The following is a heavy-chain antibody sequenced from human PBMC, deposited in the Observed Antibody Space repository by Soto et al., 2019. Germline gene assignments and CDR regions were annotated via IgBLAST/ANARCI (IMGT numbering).Heavy chain of an antibody. CDR3: VRDDDNLDNGLEP. Sequence: QVQLVESGGGVVQPGGSLRLSCTASGFTFSSYGMHWVRQAPGKGLQWVAVIPHDGTYQYYLDSVKGRFTISRDNSKDTLYIQMNSLRVEDTAVYYCVRDDDNLDNGLEPWGQGTLVTVSS. J-gene: IGHJ5*02. CDR2: IPHDGTYQ. D-gene: IGHD1-1*01. V-gene: IGHV3-30*19. CDR1: GFTFSSYG.